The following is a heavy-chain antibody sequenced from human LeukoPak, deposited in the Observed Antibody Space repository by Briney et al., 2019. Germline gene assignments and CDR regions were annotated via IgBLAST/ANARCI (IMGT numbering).Heavy chain of an antibody. CDR3: ARAGGKSTSWSFWFDP. V-gene: IGHV4-34*01. D-gene: IGHD6-13*01. Sequence: PSETLSLTCAVYGGSFSDYYWSWIRQPPGKGLEWVGEINHSGSINYNPSLKSRVTISVDTSRNQFSLKLSSVTAADTAVYYCARAGGKSTSWSFWFDPWGQGTLVTVSS. CDR1: GGSFSDYY. J-gene: IGHJ5*02. CDR2: INHSGSI.